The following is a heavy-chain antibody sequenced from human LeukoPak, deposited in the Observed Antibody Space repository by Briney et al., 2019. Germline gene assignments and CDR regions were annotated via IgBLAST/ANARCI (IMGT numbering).Heavy chain of an antibody. CDR1: GGSISSGGYY. J-gene: IGHJ6*03. Sequence: SETLSLTCTVSGGSISSGGYYWSWIRQHPGKGLEWIGYIYYGGSTYYNPSLKSRVTISVDTSKNQFSLKLSSVTAADTAVYYCARGRSYNFRNNYDFWSSYYDYYYYYMDVWGKGTTVTVSS. CDR3: ARGRSYNFRNNYDFWSSYYDYYYYYMDV. V-gene: IGHV4-31*03. CDR2: IYYGGST. D-gene: IGHD3-3*01.